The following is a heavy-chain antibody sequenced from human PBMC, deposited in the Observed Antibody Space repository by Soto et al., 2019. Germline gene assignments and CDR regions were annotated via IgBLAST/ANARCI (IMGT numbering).Heavy chain of an antibody. CDR3: AKGNAYFWSGDYYYYMDV. J-gene: IGHJ6*03. CDR2: ISGSGGST. Sequence: GGSLRLSCAASGFTFSSYAMSWVRQAPGKGLEWVSAISGSGGSTYYADSVKGRFTISRDNSKNTLYLQMNSLRAEDTAVYYCAKGNAYFWSGDYYYYMDVWGKGTTVTVSS. D-gene: IGHD3-3*01. V-gene: IGHV3-23*01. CDR1: GFTFSSYA.